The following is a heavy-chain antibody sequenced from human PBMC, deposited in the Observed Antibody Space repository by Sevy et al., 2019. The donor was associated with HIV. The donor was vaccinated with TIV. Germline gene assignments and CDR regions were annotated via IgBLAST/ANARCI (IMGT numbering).Heavy chain of an antibody. Sequence: GESLKISCKGSGYSFTSYWIGWVRQMPGKGLEWMGIIYPGDSDTRYSPSFQGKVTSSADKSISTAYLQWVSRKASDTAMYYCARVDGRWLRLGYAFDIWGQGTMVTVSS. D-gene: IGHD3-16*01. CDR3: ARVDGRWLRLGYAFDI. V-gene: IGHV5-51*01. CDR1: GYSFTSYW. J-gene: IGHJ3*02. CDR2: IYPGDSDT.